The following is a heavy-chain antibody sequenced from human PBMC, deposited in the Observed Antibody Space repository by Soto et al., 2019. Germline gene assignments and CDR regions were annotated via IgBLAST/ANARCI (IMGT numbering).Heavy chain of an antibody. CDR2: ISYSGST. Sequence: SETLSLTCAVYGGSFSGYYWTWIRQSPGKGLEWIGQISYSGSTNYNPSLKSRVIISVDRSKNQFSLKVRSVTAADTAVYYCARETYGDYVGYFDPWGQGIQVTVSS. CDR1: GGSFSGYY. D-gene: IGHD4-17*01. V-gene: IGHV4-34*01. J-gene: IGHJ5*02. CDR3: ARETYGDYVGYFDP.